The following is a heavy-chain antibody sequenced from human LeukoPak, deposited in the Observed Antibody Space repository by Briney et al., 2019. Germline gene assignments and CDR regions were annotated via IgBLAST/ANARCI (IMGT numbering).Heavy chain of an antibody. D-gene: IGHD3-10*01. J-gene: IGHJ4*02. CDR2: INHSAST. CDR1: GGSFSGYY. Sequence: SETLSLTCAVYGGSFSGYYWSWIRQPPGKGLEWIGEINHSASTNYNPSLKSRVTISVDTSKNQSSLKLSSVTAADTAVYYCARRRGYFDYWGQGTLVTVSS. V-gene: IGHV4-34*01. CDR3: ARRRGYFDY.